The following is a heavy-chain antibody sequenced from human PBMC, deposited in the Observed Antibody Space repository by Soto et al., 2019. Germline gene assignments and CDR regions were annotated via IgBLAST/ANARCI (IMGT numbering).Heavy chain of an antibody. D-gene: IGHD2-15*01. CDR3: EKGGNAYCSGGTCYHPFDY. V-gene: IGHV3-23*01. CDR2: ISGTGEKT. Sequence: QSXGSLRLSCTASGFTFTNYAMHWVRQTAGKGLEWVSTISGTGEKTFYADAVKGRFTISRDNSKSTLFVQMNSLEAEDTAVYYCEKGGNAYCSGGTCYHPFDYWGQGTLVTVSS. CDR1: GFTFTNYA. J-gene: IGHJ4*02.